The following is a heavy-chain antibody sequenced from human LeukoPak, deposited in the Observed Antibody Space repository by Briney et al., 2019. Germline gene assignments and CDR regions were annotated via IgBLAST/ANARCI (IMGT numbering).Heavy chain of an antibody. D-gene: IGHD2-15*01. CDR1: GGSISSGGYY. CDR3: ARVPFRTVVVAAGDAFDI. Sequence: PSETLSLTCTVSGGSISSGGYYWSWIRQHPGKGLEWIGYIYYSGSTYYNPSLKSRVTISVDTSKNQFSLKLSSVTAADTAVYYCARVPFRTVVVAAGDAFDIWGQGTMVTVSS. J-gene: IGHJ3*02. CDR2: IYYSGST. V-gene: IGHV4-31*03.